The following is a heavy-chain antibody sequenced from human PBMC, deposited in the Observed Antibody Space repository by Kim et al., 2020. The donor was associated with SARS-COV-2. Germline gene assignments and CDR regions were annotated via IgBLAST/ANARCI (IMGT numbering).Heavy chain of an antibody. CDR1: GYTFTGYY. J-gene: IGHJ4*02. CDR2: INPNSGGT. D-gene: IGHD3-3*01. CDR3: ARDSRWDYDFWSGYLDY. Sequence: ASVKVSCKASGYTFTGYYMHWVRQAPGQGLEWMGWINPNSGGTNYAQKFQGRVTMTRDTSISTAYMELSRLRSDDTAVYYCARDSRWDYDFWSGYLDYWGQGTLVTVSS. V-gene: IGHV1-2*02.